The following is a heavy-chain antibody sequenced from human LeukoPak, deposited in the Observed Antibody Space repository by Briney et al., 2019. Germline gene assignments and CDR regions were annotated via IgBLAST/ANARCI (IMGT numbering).Heavy chain of an antibody. CDR2: ISYDGSNK. V-gene: IGHV3-30-3*01. Sequence: GGSLRLSCAASGFTFSSYAMHWVRQAPGKGLEWVAVISYDGSNKYYADSVKGRFTISRDNSKNTLYLQMNSLRAEDTALYYCVRDISSYYFDYWGEGTLDTVSS. J-gene: IGHJ4*02. CDR3: VRDISSYYFDY. D-gene: IGHD3-22*01. CDR1: GFTFSSYA.